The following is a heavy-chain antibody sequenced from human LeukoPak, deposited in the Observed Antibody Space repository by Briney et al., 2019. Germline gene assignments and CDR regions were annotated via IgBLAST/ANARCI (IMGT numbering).Heavy chain of an antibody. D-gene: IGHD3-3*01. CDR1: GYTFTSYG. CDR3: ARDVYDFWSGYYTWYFDY. Sequence: ASVKVSCKASGYTFTSYGISWVRQAPGQGLEWMGWISAYNGNTNYAQKPQGRVTMTTDTSTSTAYMELRSLRSDDTAVYYCARDVYDFWSGYYTWYFDYWGQGTLVTVSS. CDR2: ISAYNGNT. J-gene: IGHJ4*02. V-gene: IGHV1-18*01.